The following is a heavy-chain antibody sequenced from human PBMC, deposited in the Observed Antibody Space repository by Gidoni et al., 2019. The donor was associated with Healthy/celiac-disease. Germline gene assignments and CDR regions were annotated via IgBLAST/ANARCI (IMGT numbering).Heavy chain of an antibody. D-gene: IGHD5-12*01. V-gene: IGHV1-8*01. Sequence: QVQLVQCGAEVQKPGASVMVSCKASGYTFTSCDINWVRQATVQGLGWIVWMNPNSGNTGYAQKFRGRVTMPRITSISTAYMELSSLISEDTAVYYCARGNLVASIMSYSMDVWGQGTTVTVAS. J-gene: IGHJ6*02. CDR2: MNPNSGNT. CDR3: ARGNLVASIMSYSMDV. CDR1: GYTFTSCD.